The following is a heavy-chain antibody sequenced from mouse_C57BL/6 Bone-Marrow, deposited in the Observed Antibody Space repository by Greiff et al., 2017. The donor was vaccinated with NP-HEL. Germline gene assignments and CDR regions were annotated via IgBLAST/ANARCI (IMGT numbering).Heavy chain of an antibody. CDR2: SRNKANDYTK. J-gene: IGHJ1*03. CDR3: ARDNWDWYFDV. V-gene: IGHV7-1*01. CDR1: GFTFRDFY. Sequence: EVKLVESGGGLVQSGRSLRLSCATSGFTFRDFYMEWVRQAPGQGLEWIAASRNKANDYTKEYSASVKGRLIVSRDTSQSILYRQMNALRAEDTAIYYCARDNWDWYFDVWGTGTTVTVSS. D-gene: IGHD4-1*01.